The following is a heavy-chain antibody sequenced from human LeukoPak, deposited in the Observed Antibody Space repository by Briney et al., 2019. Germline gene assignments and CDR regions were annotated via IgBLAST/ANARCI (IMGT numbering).Heavy chain of an antibody. CDR3: AKSSLGNYYDSYGS. V-gene: IGHV3-23*01. D-gene: IGHD1-26*01. J-gene: IGHJ5*02. CDR2: ISGSGGST. Sequence: PGGSLRLSCAASGFTFSSYAMSWVRQAPGKGLEWVSAISGSGGSTYYADSVRGRFTVSRDKSKNTLFLQMSSLRAEDTAVYHCAKSSLGNYYDSYGSWGQGTLVTVSS. CDR1: GFTFSSYA.